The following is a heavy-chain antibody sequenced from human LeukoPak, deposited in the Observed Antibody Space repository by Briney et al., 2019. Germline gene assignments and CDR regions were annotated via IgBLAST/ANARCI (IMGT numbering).Heavy chain of an antibody. CDR2: MNPDSGNT. D-gene: IGHD6-13*01. CDR1: GYTFSSYD. J-gene: IGHJ4*02. V-gene: IGHV1-8*01. CDR3: TRGLRREQQLLRAFDD. Sequence: ASVKVSCKASGYTFSSYDINWVRQATGQGLEWMGWMNPDSGNTGYAQKFQGRVSMTSNTSISTAYMELSSLRSEDTAVYYCTRGLRREQQLLRAFDDWGQGTLVTVSS.